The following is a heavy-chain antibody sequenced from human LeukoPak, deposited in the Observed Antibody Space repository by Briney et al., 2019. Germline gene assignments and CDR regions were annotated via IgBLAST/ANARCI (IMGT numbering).Heavy chain of an antibody. J-gene: IGHJ6*03. V-gene: IGHV3-53*01. Sequence: GDSLRLSCAASGFTVKSNHMSWVRQAPGKGLEWVGVIYAGGNIYYADSVMGRFDLSRDNSKNTLYLQMHSLRAEDMAVYFCARDKQGGSYKDYYMDVWGKGATVTVSS. D-gene: IGHD1-26*01. CDR2: IYAGGNI. CDR3: ARDKQGGSYKDYYMDV. CDR1: GFTVKSNH.